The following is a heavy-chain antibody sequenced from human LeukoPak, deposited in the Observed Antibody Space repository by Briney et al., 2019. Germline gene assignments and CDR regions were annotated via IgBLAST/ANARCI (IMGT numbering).Heavy chain of an antibody. D-gene: IGHD6-19*01. CDR2: ISGSGGST. CDR1: GFTFSSYA. V-gene: IGHV3-23*01. CDR3: ARDLSGWYEYFQY. J-gene: IGHJ1*01. Sequence: GGSLRLSCAASGFTFSSYAMSWVRQAPGKGLEWVSAISGSGGSTYYADSVKGRFTISRDNSKNTLYLQMNSLRADDSAVYYCARDLSGWYEYFQYWGQGTLVTVSS.